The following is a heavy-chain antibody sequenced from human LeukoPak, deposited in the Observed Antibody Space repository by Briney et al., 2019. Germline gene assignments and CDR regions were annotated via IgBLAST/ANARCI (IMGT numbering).Heavy chain of an antibody. CDR1: GFTFSDHY. Sequence: GGSLRLSCAASGFTFSDHYMDWVRQAPGKGLEWVGRSRNKANSYTTEYAASVKGRFIISRDDSKNSLYLQTNSLKTEDTAVYYCARDLDTISKWGQGTLVTVSS. CDR3: ARDLDTISK. CDR2: SRNKANSYTT. D-gene: IGHD3-9*01. V-gene: IGHV3-72*01. J-gene: IGHJ4*02.